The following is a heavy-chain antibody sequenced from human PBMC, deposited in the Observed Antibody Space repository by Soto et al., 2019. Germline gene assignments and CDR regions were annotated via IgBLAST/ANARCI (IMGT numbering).Heavy chain of an antibody. CDR2: ISYDGSNK. V-gene: IGHV3-30-3*01. J-gene: IGHJ4*02. Sequence: QVQLVESGGGVVQPGRSLRLSCAASGFTFSSYAMHWVRQAPGTGLEWVAVISYDGSNKYHADSVKGRCTISRDNSKNTLYLQMNSLRAEDTAVYYCARDPVAYCGGDCRTFDYWGQGTLVTVSS. CDR1: GFTFSSYA. CDR3: ARDPVAYCGGDCRTFDY. D-gene: IGHD2-21*02.